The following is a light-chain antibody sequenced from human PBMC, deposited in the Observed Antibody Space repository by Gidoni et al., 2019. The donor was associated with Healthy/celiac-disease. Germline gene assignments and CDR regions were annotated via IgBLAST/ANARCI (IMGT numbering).Light chain of an antibody. CDR2: GAS. CDR3: QQYGSSPRT. CDR1: QSVSSSY. Sequence: FTHSPGTLSLSPGERATLSCRASQSVSSSYLAWYQQKPGQAPRLLIYGASSRATGIPDRFSGSGSGTDFTLTISRLEPEDFAVYYCQQYGSSPRTFGQGTKVEIK. V-gene: IGKV3-20*01. J-gene: IGKJ1*01.